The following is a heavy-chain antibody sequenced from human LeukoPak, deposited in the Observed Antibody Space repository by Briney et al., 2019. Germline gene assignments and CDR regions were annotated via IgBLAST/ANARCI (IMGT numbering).Heavy chain of an antibody. CDR1: GFTFKKYW. J-gene: IGHJ4*02. Sequence: GGSLRLSCAAYGFTFKKYWMNWVRQVPGKGLECLANIKEDGSETYYADSVKGRFTISRDNPKNLLSLQINSLRVEDTAVYYCARETPRRGETRDGYRWGQGTLVTVSS. D-gene: IGHD5-24*01. V-gene: IGHV3-7*01. CDR3: ARETPRRGETRDGYR. CDR2: IKEDGSET.